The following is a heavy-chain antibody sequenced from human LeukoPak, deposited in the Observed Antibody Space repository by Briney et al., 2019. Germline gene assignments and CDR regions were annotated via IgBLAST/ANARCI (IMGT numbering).Heavy chain of an antibody. CDR2: ISSSSSYI. D-gene: IGHD2-21*02. J-gene: IGHJ4*02. CDR1: GFTFSSYS. CDR3: ARDGEVVVTAFYFDY. V-gene: IGHV3-21*01. Sequence: PRGSPRLSCAASGFTFSSYSMNWVRQAPGKGLEWVSSISSSSSYIYYADSVKGRFTISRDNAKNSLYLQMNSLRAEDTAVYYCARDGEVVVTAFYFDYWGQGTLVTVSS.